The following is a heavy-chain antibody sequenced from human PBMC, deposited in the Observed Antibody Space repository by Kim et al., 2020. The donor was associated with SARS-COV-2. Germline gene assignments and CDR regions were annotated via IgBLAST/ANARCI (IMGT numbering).Heavy chain of an antibody. V-gene: IGHV1-46*01. D-gene: IGHD1-26*01. Sequence: ASVKVSCKASGYTFTSYYMHWVRQAPGQGLEWMGIINPSGGSTSYAQKFQGRVTMTRDTSTSTVYMELSSLRSEDTAVYYCAIETRGGIGFDPWGQGTLVTVSS. J-gene: IGHJ5*02. CDR3: AIETRGGIGFDP. CDR2: INPSGGST. CDR1: GYTFTSYY.